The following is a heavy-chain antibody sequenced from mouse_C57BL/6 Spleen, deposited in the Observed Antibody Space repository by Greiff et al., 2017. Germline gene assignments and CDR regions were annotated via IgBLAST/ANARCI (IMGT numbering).Heavy chain of an antibody. CDR3: VRHGGIRGDWYFDV. D-gene: IGHD2-4*01. V-gene: IGHV10-1*01. Sequence: EVKLEESGGGLVQPKGSLKLSCAASGFSFNTYAMNWVRQAPGKGLEWVARIRSKSNNYATYYADSVKDRFTISRDDSESRLYLQMNNLKTEDTAMYYCVRHGGIRGDWYFDVWGTGTTVTVSS. J-gene: IGHJ1*03. CDR2: IRSKSNNYAT. CDR1: GFSFNTYA.